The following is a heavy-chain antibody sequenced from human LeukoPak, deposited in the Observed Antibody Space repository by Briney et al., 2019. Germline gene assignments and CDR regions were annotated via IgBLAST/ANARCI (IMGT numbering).Heavy chain of an antibody. CDR3: AKERYCSGGSCYSEY. CDR2: VSASGDKT. V-gene: IGHV3-23*01. D-gene: IGHD2-15*01. J-gene: IGHJ4*02. CDR1: GFSFSVYT. Sequence: GGSLRLSCVASGFSFSVYTMSWVRQAPGKGLEWISAVSASGDKTYYADSVKGRFTVSRDNPKNTLYLQMNSLRAEDTAVYYCAKERYCSGGSCYSEYWGQGTLVTVSS.